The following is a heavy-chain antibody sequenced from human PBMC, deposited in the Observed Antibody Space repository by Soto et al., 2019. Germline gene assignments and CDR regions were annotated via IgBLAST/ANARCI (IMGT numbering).Heavy chain of an antibody. CDR2: IIPSLGIA. V-gene: IGHV1-69*02. J-gene: IGHJ4*02. CDR3: ARQHTKKDGYGDY. CDR1: GGTFSSYT. Sequence: QVQLVQSGAEVKKPGSSVKVSCTASGGTFSSYTISWVRQAPGQGLEWMGRIIPSLGIANYAQKVQGRVTITADKSTSTGYMELSSRRSEDTAVYYCARQHTKKDGYGDYWGQGTLVTVSS. D-gene: IGHD1-1*01.